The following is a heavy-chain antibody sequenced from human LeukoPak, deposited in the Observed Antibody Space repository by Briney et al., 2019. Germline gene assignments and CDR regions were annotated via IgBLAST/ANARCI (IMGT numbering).Heavy chain of an antibody. J-gene: IGHJ4*02. V-gene: IGHV3-30*02. D-gene: IGHD3-22*01. CDR1: GFTFSSYG. CDR2: IRYDGSNK. Sequence: GGSLRLSCAASGFTFSSYGMHWVRQAPGKGLEWVAFIRYDGSNKYYADSVKSRFTISRDNSKNTLYLQLNSLRAEDTAVYYCAKDQFYYDSSGPDYWGQGTLVTVSS. CDR3: AKDQFYYDSSGPDY.